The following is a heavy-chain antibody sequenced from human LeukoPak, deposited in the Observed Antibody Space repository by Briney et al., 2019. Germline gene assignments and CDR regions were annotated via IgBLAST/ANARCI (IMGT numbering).Heavy chain of an antibody. CDR2: IYYSGST. CDR3: ARLTEIVVVPAADY. CDR1: GGSISSSSYY. J-gene: IGHJ4*02. D-gene: IGHD2-2*01. Sequence: SETLSLTCTVSGGSISSSSYYWGWIRQPPGKGLEWIGSIYYSGSTYYNPSLKSRVTISVDTSKNQFSLKLSSVTAADTAVYYCARLTEIVVVPAADYWGQGTLVTVSP. V-gene: IGHV4-39*01.